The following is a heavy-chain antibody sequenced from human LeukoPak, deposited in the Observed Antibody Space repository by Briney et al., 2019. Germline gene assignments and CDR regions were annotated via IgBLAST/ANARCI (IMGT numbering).Heavy chain of an antibody. D-gene: IGHD5-18*01. CDR2: IYYSGST. CDR1: GFTFSSYE. J-gene: IGHJ4*02. Sequence: GSLRLSCAASGFTFSSYEMNWVRQPPGKGLEWIGSIYYSGSTYYNPSLKSRVTISVDTSKNQFSLKLSSVTAADTAVYYCARGLDRGYSYGEDFDYWGQGTLVTVSS. V-gene: IGHV4-39*07. CDR3: ARGLDRGYSYGEDFDY.